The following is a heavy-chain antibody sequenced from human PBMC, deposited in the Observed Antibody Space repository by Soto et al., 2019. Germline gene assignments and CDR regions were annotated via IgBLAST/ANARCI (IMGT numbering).Heavy chain of an antibody. CDR2: IYYSGST. V-gene: IGHV4-31*03. Sequence: SETLSLTCTVSGGSISSGGYYWRWIRQHPGKGLEWIGYIYYSGSTYYNPSLKSRVTISVDTSKNQFSLKLSSVTAADTAVYYCARGSNNYDSSGYYYWGQGTLVTVSS. D-gene: IGHD3-22*01. CDR3: ARGSNNYDSSGYYY. CDR1: GGSISSGGYY. J-gene: IGHJ4*02.